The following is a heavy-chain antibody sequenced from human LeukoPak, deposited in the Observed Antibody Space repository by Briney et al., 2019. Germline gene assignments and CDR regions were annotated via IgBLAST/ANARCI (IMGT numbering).Heavy chain of an antibody. Sequence: GSLRLSCAASGFTFSSYWMSWVRQPPGKGLEWIGEIDHSGSTNYNPSLKSRVTISVDTSKNQFSLKLSSVTAADTAVYYCARHYYGSGGDYWGQGTLVTVSS. V-gene: IGHV4-34*01. CDR3: ARHYYGSGGDY. J-gene: IGHJ4*02. CDR2: IDHSGST. D-gene: IGHD3-10*01. CDR1: GFTFSSYW.